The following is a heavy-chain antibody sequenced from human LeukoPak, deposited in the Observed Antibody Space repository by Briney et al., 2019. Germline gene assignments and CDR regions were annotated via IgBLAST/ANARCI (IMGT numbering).Heavy chain of an antibody. CDR1: GFTFSAHD. J-gene: IGHJ4*02. CDR2: IGIGGDT. D-gene: IGHD3-10*01. CDR3: ARGQYMIRGIDLSDC. V-gene: IGHV3-13*01. Sequence: GGSLRLSCAASGFTFSAHDMHWVRQAAGKSLEWVSAIGIGGDTHYADSVKGRFTISRENAKNSLYLQMNSLTAEDTALYYCARGQYMIRGIDLSDCWGQGTLVTVSS.